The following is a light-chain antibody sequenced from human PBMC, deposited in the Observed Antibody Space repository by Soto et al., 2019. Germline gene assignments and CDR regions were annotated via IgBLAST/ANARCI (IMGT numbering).Light chain of an antibody. CDR3: QQLFIYPPT. J-gene: IGKJ3*01. CDR2: GAS. CDR1: QAIINY. V-gene: IGKV1-9*01. Sequence: IQLTQSTSSLSASVGDRVNITCRTSQAIINYLAWYQQKPGKAPQLLIYGASTLQSGVPSRFSGSGSGTHFTLTVSSLQPEDFATYYCQQLFIYPPTFGPGTKVDI.